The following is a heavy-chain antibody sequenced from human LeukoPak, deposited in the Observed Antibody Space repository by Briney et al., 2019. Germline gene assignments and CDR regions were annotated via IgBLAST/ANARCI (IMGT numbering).Heavy chain of an antibody. V-gene: IGHV3-23*01. J-gene: IGHJ5*02. Sequence: PGGSLRLSCAASGFTVSSNYMSWVRQAPGKGLEWVSAISGSGGSTYYADSVKGRFTISRDNSKNTLYLQMNSLRAEDTAVYYCAKDRVGATRYNWFDPWGQGTLVTVSS. D-gene: IGHD1-26*01. CDR3: AKDRVGATRYNWFDP. CDR2: ISGSGGST. CDR1: GFTVSSNY.